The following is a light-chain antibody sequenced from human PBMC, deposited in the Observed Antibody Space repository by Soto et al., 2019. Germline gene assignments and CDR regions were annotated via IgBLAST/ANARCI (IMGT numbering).Light chain of an antibody. J-gene: IGLJ1*01. CDR1: SSDVGAYDH. CDR2: EVT. Sequence: QSVLTQPASVSGSPGQSITISCTGTSSDVGAYDHVSWYQQHPGKAPKLLIYEVTHRPSGVSNRFSGSKSGNTASLTISGLQAEDEADYYCSSDTTSLIYVFGTGTKVTVL. V-gene: IGLV2-14*01. CDR3: SSDTTSLIYV.